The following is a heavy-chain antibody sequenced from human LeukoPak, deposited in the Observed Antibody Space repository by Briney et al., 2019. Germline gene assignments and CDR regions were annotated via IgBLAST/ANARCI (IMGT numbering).Heavy chain of an antibody. D-gene: IGHD3-22*01. CDR3: ARGGYYYDSSGYNDY. CDR2: IYTSEST. CDR1: GGSISSSNYY. Sequence: SETLSLTCSVSGGSISSSNYYWSWIRQPAGKGLEWIGRIYTSESTNYNPSLKSRVTISVDTSRNQFSLKLSSVTAADTAVYYCARGGYYYDSSGYNDYWGQGTLVTVSS. J-gene: IGHJ4*02. V-gene: IGHV4-61*02.